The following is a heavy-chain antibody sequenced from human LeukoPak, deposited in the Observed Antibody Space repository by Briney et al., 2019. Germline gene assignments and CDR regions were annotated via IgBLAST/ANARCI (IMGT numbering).Heavy chain of an antibody. CDR3: AKDGRGSSSGSPYYFDY. D-gene: IGHD3-22*01. Sequence: GGSLRLSCAASGFTFSSYAVSWVRQAPGKGLEWVSAISGSGGSTYYADSVKGRFTISRDSSKNTLYLQMNSLRAEDTAVYYCAKDGRGSSSGSPYYFDYWGQGTLVTVSS. V-gene: IGHV3-23*01. CDR2: ISGSGGST. J-gene: IGHJ4*02. CDR1: GFTFSSYA.